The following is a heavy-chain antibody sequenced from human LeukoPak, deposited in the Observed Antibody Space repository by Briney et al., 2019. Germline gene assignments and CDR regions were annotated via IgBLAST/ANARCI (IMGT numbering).Heavy chain of an antibody. J-gene: IGHJ4*02. CDR3: ARRSGSSGWSYFDY. Sequence: SETLSLTCAVYGGSFSGYYWSWIRQPPGKGLEWIGYIYHSGSTYYNPSLKSRVTISVDRSKNQFSLKLSSVTAADTAVYYCARRSGSSGWSYFDYWGQGTLVTVSS. CDR1: GGSFSGYY. V-gene: IGHV4-34*01. D-gene: IGHD6-19*01. CDR2: IYHSGST.